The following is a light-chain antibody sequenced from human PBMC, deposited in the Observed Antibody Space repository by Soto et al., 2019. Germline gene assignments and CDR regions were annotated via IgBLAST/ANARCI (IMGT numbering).Light chain of an antibody. J-gene: IGKJ4*01. CDR3: QQHNSYPMT. Sequence: DIQMTQSPSSLSASVGDRVTITCRASQDIRSDLGWYHQKPGKPPKRLIYAASSLQSGVPSRFSGSGSGTEFSLTISSLQPEDCAIDCCQQHNSYPMTFGGGTKVEIK. V-gene: IGKV1-17*01. CDR1: QDIRSD. CDR2: AAS.